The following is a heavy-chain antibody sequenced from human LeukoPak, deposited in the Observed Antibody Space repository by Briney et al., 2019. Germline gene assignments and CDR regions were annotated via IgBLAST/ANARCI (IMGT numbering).Heavy chain of an antibody. Sequence: GRSLRLSCAPSGFTFSIYGMHWVRQAPGRGLEWVADISYDGSNKYYADSGKGRFTISRDKSMNTLYLQMNSLRAEDTAVYYCAKDDLWFGAPGDAFDIWGQGTMVTVSS. CDR3: AKDDLWFGAPGDAFDI. D-gene: IGHD3-10*01. J-gene: IGHJ3*02. V-gene: IGHV3-30*18. CDR2: ISYDGSNK. CDR1: GFTFSIYG.